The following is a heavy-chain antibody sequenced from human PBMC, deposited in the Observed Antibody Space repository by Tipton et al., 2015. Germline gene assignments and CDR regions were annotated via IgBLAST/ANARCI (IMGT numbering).Heavy chain of an antibody. J-gene: IGHJ4*02. CDR2: ITGSSRTI. CDR1: GFTFSNSS. Sequence: SLRLSCAASGFTFSNSSMNWVRQAPGKGLEWVSYITGSSRTIYYADSVKGRFTISRDNAKNSLYLQMNSLRDEDTAVYYCARKSLLLDYWGQGTLVTVSS. D-gene: IGHD2-15*01. V-gene: IGHV3-48*02. CDR3: ARKSLLLDY.